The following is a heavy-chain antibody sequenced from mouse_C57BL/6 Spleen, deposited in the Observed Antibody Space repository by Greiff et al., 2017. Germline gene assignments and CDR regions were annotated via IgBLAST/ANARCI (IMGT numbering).Heavy chain of an antibody. CDR3: ARDQVYDGYYGAWFAY. CDR1: GYSITSGYY. D-gene: IGHD2-3*01. J-gene: IGHJ3*01. V-gene: IGHV3-6*01. CDR2: ISYDGSN. Sequence: VQLKESGPGLVKPSQSLSLTCSVTGYSITSGYYWNWIRQFPGNKLEWMGYISYDGSNNYNPSLKNRISITRDTSKNQFFLKLNSVTTEDTATYYCARDQVYDGYYGAWFAYGGQGTLVTVSA.